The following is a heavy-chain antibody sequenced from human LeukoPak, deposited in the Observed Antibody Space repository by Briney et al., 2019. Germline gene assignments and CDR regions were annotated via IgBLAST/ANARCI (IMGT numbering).Heavy chain of an antibody. CDR2: IYYSGSA. J-gene: IGHJ6*02. CDR3: ARVLGGLLDYYYYGMDV. V-gene: IGHV4-59*12. CDR1: GGSISSYY. Sequence: PSETLSLTCTVSGGSISSYYWSWIRQPPGKGLEWIGYIYYSGSANYNPSLKSRVAISVDTSKNQFSLKLSSVTAADTAVYYCARVLGGLLDYYYYGMDVWGQGTTVTVSS. D-gene: IGHD3-16*01.